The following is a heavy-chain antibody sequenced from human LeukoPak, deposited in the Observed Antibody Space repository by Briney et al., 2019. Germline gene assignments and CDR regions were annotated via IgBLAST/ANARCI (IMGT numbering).Heavy chain of an antibody. CDR1: GGSISSGSYY. V-gene: IGHV4-61*02. Sequence: SETLSLTCTVSGGSISSGSYYWSWIRQPAGKGLEWIGRIYTSGSTNYNPSLKSRVTISVDTSKNQLSLKLSSVTAADTAVYYCARGPLYYANAFDIWGQGTMVTVSS. D-gene: IGHD3-10*01. CDR2: IYTSGST. J-gene: IGHJ3*02. CDR3: ARGPLYYANAFDI.